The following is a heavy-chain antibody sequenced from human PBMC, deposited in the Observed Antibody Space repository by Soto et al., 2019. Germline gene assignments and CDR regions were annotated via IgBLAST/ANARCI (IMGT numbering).Heavy chain of an antibody. V-gene: IGHV1-18*01. CDR2: ISAYNCNT. CDR1: GYTLTSYC. D-gene: IGHD2-2*01. J-gene: IGHJ6*02. Sequence: ASVKVSCKASGYTLTSYCISWVRQSPGQGLEWMGWISAYNCNTNYAQKLQGRVTMTTDTPTSTAYMELRRLRSHETAVYYCARDFQIVPDDPTLFYGMDVWGQGTTVNVSS. CDR3: ARDFQIVPDDPTLFYGMDV.